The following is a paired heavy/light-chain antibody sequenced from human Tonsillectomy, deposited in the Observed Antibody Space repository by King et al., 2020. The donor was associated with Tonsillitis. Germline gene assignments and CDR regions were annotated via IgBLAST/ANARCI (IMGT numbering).Light chain of an antibody. V-gene: IGKV1-39*01. CDR3: QQSFSTPWT. J-gene: IGKJ1*01. CDR1: QTLSSY. Sequence: DLQMTQSPSSLSASVGDGVTITCRASQTLSSYLNWYQQKPGKPPKLLIYGASSLQEGVPSRFSGFGSGAVYTLTISSLLPEDFATYYCQQSFSTPWTFGQGTRVDI. CDR2: GAS.
Heavy chain of an antibody. CDR2: IHTTGTT. Sequence: QVQLQESGPGLVKPSQTLSLTCSVSGDSISGGPYYWSWIRQPAGKGLEWIGRIHTTGTTAYNPSLASRVVISLDTSKNEFSLTLTSVTAADTAIYYCAGRNWFLDDWGRGTLVSVSS. D-gene: IGHD3-9*01. CDR3: AGRNWFLDD. J-gene: IGHJ4*02. V-gene: IGHV4-61*02. CDR1: GDSISGGPYY.